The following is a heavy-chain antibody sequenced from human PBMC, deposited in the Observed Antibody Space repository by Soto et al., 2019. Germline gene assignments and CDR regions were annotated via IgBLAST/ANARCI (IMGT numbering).Heavy chain of an antibody. Sequence: SVKVSCKASGGTFSSYAISWVRQAPGQGLEWMGGIIPIFGTANYAQKFQGRVTITADESTSTAYMELSSLRSEDTAVYYCARDAFDIYYKYGMDVWGQGTPVTVSS. CDR2: IIPIFGTA. J-gene: IGHJ6*02. CDR1: GGTFSSYA. D-gene: IGHD3-3*02. V-gene: IGHV1-69*13. CDR3: ARDAFDIYYKYGMDV.